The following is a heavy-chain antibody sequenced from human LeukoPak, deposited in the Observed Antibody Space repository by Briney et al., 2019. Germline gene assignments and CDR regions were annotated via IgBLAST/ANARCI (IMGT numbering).Heavy chain of an antibody. Sequence: PGGSLRLSCAASGFTFSNAWMSWVRQAPGKGLEWVGRIKSKTDGGTTDYAAPVKGRFTISRDDSKNTLYLQMNSLRAEDTAVHYCANSRMVYAILGDYWGQGTLVTVSS. CDR1: GFTFSNAW. V-gene: IGHV3-15*01. D-gene: IGHD2-8*01. CDR3: ANSRMVYAILGDY. CDR2: IKSKTDGGTT. J-gene: IGHJ4*02.